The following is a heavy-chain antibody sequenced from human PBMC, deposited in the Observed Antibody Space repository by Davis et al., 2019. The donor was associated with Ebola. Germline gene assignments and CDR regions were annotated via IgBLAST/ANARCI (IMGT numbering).Heavy chain of an antibody. D-gene: IGHD2-15*01. CDR1: GGTFSSYA. CDR3: ARRDCSGGSCSEGYFQH. V-gene: IGHV1-69*13. J-gene: IGHJ1*01. Sequence: SVKVSCKASGGTFSSYAISGVRQAPGQGLEWMGGIIPIFGTANYAQKFQGRVTITADESTSTAYMELSSLRSEDTAVYYCARRDCSGGSCSEGYFQHWGQGTLVTVSS. CDR2: IIPIFGTA.